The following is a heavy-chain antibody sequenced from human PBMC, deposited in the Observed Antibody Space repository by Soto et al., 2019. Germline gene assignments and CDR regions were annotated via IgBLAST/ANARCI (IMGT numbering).Heavy chain of an antibody. V-gene: IGHV3-30*04. CDR3: AREMIPMIMGGMSAMDV. J-gene: IGHJ6*02. CDR1: KFTFRTYD. Sequence: QVQLVESGGGVVQPERSQRLSCEASKFTFRTYDMHWVRQAPGKGLEWVALISFDGTNQYYADSVKGRFTISRDNSKNTMYLQMNSLRPEDTAVYYCAREMIPMIMGGMSAMDVWGQGTTVTVSS. D-gene: IGHD3-22*01. CDR2: ISFDGTNQ.